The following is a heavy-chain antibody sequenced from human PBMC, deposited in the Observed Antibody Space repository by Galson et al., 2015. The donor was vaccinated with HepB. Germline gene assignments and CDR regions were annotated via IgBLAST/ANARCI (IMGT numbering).Heavy chain of an antibody. D-gene: IGHD6-13*01. CDR3: ARGVYSSSWYYWYFDL. CDR1: GGSISSGGYY. J-gene: IGHJ2*01. CDR2: IYYSGST. V-gene: IGHV4-31*03. Sequence: TLSLTCTVSGGSISSGGYYWSWIRQHPGKGLEWIGYIYYSGSTYYNPSLKSRVTISVDTSKNQFSLKLSSVTAADTAVYYCARGVYSSSWYYWYFDLWGRGTLVTVSS.